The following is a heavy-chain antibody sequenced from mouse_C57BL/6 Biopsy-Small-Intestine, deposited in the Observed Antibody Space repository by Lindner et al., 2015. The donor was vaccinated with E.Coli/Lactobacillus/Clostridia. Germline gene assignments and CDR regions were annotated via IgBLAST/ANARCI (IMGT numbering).Heavy chain of an antibody. J-gene: IGHJ2*01. CDR2: INPSTGGT. Sequence: VQLHESGPELVKPGASVKISCKASGYSFTGYYMNWVKQSPEKSLEWIGEINPSTGGTTYNQKFKAKATLTVDKSSSTAYMQLKSLTSEDSAVFYCARSYYDFLDYWGQGTTLTVSP. CDR1: GYSFTGYY. CDR3: ARSYYDFLDY. V-gene: IGHV1-42*01. D-gene: IGHD2-4*01.